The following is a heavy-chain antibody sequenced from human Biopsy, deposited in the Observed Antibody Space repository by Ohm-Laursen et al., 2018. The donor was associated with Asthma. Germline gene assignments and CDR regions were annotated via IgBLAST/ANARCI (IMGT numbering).Heavy chain of an antibody. V-gene: IGHV3-30-3*01. CDR1: RFTYE. CDR3: AREGVAGTHIED. Sequence: SLRLSCAASRFTYEMHWARQAPGKGLEWVAVISYDGSSIYYADSVKGRFTISRDNSKNTLSLQMNSLTAEDTAVYYCAREGVAGTHIEDWGQGTLVTVSS. J-gene: IGHJ4*02. D-gene: IGHD6-19*01. CDR2: ISYDGSSI.